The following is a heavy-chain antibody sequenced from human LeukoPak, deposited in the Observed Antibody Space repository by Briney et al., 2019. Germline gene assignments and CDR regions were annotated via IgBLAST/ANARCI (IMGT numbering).Heavy chain of an antibody. Sequence: GGSLRLSCAASGFTFSSDAMSWVRQAPGKGLEWVSAISGSGGSTYYADSVKGRFTISGDNSKNTLYLQMNSLRAEDTAVYYCAKPGSSRGIAGQRPTKYYFDYWGQGTLVTVSS. CDR3: AKPGSSRGIAGQRPTKYYFDY. D-gene: IGHD6-13*01. V-gene: IGHV3-23*01. CDR2: ISGSGGST. J-gene: IGHJ4*02. CDR1: GFTFSSDA.